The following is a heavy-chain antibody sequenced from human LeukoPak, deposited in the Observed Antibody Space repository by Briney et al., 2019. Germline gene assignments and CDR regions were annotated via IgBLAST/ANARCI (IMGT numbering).Heavy chain of an antibody. CDR1: GYSINSGYY. CDR2: IYRTGST. CDR3: ARGDCSSTICYSPMDV. J-gene: IGHJ6*03. Sequence: SETLSLTCTVSGYSINSGYYWVWIRQPPGKGLEWIGSIYRTGSTNYNPSLKSRVTISVDTSKNQFSLKVRSVTAADTAVYYCARGDCSSTICYSPMDVWGKGTTVTISS. V-gene: IGHV4-38-2*02. D-gene: IGHD2-2*01.